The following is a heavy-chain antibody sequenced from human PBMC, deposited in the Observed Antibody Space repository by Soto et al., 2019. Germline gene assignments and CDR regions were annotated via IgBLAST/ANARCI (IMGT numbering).Heavy chain of an antibody. CDR2: IYYSGST. J-gene: IGHJ5*02. V-gene: IGHV4-31*03. D-gene: IGHD3-3*01. CDR3: ARTTQICGVVSHGFEP. CDR1: GGSISSGGYY. Sequence: SETLSLTCTVSGGSISSGGYYWSWIRQHPGKGLGWIGYIYYSGSTYYNPSLKSRVTISVDTSKNQFSLKLSSVTAADTAVYYCARTTQICGVVSHGFEPWGQGTRVSVSS.